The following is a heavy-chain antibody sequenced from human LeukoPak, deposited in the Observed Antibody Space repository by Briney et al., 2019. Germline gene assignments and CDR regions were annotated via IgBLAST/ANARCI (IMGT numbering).Heavy chain of an antibody. Sequence: GGSLRLSCAASAFTFRAYAMHCVRQAPGKGLEWVAFIRFDGTKRYYGNSVRGRFTISRDTSKNMMYLQMNSLRAEDTAVYYCAKGDYGDYDEPHYYFYYMEVWGKGTTVTVSS. J-gene: IGHJ6*03. D-gene: IGHD4-17*01. CDR1: AFTFRAYA. V-gene: IGHV3-30*02. CDR2: IRFDGTKR. CDR3: AKGDYGDYDEPHYYFYYMEV.